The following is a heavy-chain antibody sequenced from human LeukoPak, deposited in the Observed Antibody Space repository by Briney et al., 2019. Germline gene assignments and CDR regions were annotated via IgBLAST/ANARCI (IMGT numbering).Heavy chain of an antibody. J-gene: IGHJ4*02. D-gene: IGHD3-10*01. CDR2: ISWHSGSI. CDR3: AKDLGGSAQNPEY. Sequence: GGSLRLSCAASGFTFNDYAMHWVRQAPGKGLEWVSGISWHSGSIAYADSVKGRFAISRDNAKNSLYLQMNSLAAEDTALYYCAKDLGGSAQNPEYWGQGTLVTVSS. CDR1: GFTFNDYA. V-gene: IGHV3-9*01.